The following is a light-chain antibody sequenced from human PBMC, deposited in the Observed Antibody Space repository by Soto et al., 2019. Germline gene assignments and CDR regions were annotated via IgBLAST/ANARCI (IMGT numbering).Light chain of an antibody. CDR2: AAS. CDR1: ESIDNW. Sequence: DIQMTQSPSTLSASVGDTVTITCRASESIDNWLAWYQQKPGKAPKLLIFAASTLVRGVPSRFSGRGSGTEFTLTISSLQADDYATFYCQQYNTDWKFGQGTTA. V-gene: IGKV1-5*01. J-gene: IGKJ1*01. CDR3: QQYNTDWK.